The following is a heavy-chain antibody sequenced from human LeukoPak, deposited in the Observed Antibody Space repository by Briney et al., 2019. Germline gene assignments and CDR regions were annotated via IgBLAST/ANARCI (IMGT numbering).Heavy chain of an antibody. CDR2: IKSKSDGGTT. D-gene: IGHD3-22*01. CDR3: TTEHSSGYDN. V-gene: IGHV3-15*01. J-gene: IGHJ4*02. CDR1: GFTFSSYW. Sequence: KPGGSLRLSCAASGFTFSSYWMTWVHQPPGKGLEWVGRIKSKSDGGTTDYVAPVKGRFSISRDASKDTLYLQMNSLKIEDTAVYYCTTEHSSGYDNWGQGTLVTVSS.